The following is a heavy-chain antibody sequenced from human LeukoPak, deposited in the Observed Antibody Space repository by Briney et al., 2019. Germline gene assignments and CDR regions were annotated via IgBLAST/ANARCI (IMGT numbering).Heavy chain of an antibody. J-gene: IGHJ6*02. CDR3: ARVPWIQLPSTPYYYGMDV. CDR1: GGSISSYY. Sequence: SETLSLTCTVSGGSISSYYWSWIRQPLGKGLEWIGYIYYSGSTNYNPSLKSRVTISVDTSKNQFSLKLSSVTAADTAVYYCARVPWIQLPSTPYYYGMDVWGQGTTVTVSS. CDR2: IYYSGST. D-gene: IGHD5-18*01. V-gene: IGHV4-59*01.